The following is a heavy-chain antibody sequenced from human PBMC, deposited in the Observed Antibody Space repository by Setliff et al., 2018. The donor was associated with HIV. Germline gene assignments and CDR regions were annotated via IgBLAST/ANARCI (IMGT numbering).Heavy chain of an antibody. V-gene: IGHV3-33*06. J-gene: IGHJ4*02. CDR1: GFTFRSYG. D-gene: IGHD6-13*01. Sequence: HPGGSLRLSCAASGFTFRSYGMHWVRQAPGKGLEWVAVIWFDGTNTYYADSVKGRFIISRDNSKNTPYLQMNSLRAEDTAVYYCAKRLAGSNTWYHFDTWGQGTLVTVSS. CDR3: AKRLAGSNTWYHFDT. CDR2: IWFDGTNT.